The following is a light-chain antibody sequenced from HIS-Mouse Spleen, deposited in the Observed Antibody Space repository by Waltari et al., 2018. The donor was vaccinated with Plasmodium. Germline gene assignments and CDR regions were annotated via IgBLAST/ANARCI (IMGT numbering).Light chain of an antibody. Sequence: RASQSGSSYTAWYQQKHCQAPRLHSYDASKSAHGIPARFTGSASGTDFTLIISSLEPEDFAVYYCQQRSNWPRVLTFGGGTKVEIK. J-gene: IGKJ4*01. CDR3: QQRSNWPRVLT. CDR2: DAS. CDR1: QSGSSY. V-gene: IGKV3-11*01.